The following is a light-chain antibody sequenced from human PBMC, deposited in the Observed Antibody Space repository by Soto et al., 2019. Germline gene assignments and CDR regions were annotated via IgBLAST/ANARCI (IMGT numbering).Light chain of an antibody. CDR3: QQSYSTPWT. CDR1: QSISTY. V-gene: IGKV1-39*01. J-gene: IGKJ1*01. Sequence: DIPMTQSPSSLSASVGDRVTITCRASQSISTYLNWYQQKPGKAPNLLIYAASSLQSGVPSRFSGSGSGTDFTLTISTLQPEDFAIYYCQQSYSTPWTFGQGTKVEIK. CDR2: AAS.